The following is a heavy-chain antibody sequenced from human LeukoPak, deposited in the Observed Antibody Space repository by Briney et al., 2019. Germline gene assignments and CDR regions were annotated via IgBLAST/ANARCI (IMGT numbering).Heavy chain of an antibody. V-gene: IGHV4-4*02. CDR3: ARGPIAVAGSDEAFDI. CDR2: IYHSGST. D-gene: IGHD6-19*01. Sequence: SGTLSLTCAVSGGSISSSNWWSWVRQPPGKGLEWIGEIYHSGSTNYNPSLKSRVTISVDKSKNQSSLKLSSVTAADTAVYYCARGPIAVAGSDEAFDIRGQGTMVTVSS. J-gene: IGHJ3*02. CDR1: GGSISSSNW.